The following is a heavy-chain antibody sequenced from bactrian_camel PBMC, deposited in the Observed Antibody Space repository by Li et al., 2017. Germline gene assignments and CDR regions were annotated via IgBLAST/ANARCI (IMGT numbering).Heavy chain of an antibody. J-gene: IGHJ4*01. Sequence: HVQLVESGGGSVQSGGSLSLSCGPSDWIPSDNCVGYFRQAPGKKREGVATIGRNRTTYYTDSVKGRFTVSQDRGQNTLYLRMSALKPEDTGMYYCAADVGALSDRCLGLSPDTYNYWGKGTQVTVS. D-gene: IGHD5*01. CDR3: AADVGALSDRCLGLSPDTYNY. V-gene: IGHV3S53*01. CDR1: DWIPSDNC. CDR2: IGRNRTT.